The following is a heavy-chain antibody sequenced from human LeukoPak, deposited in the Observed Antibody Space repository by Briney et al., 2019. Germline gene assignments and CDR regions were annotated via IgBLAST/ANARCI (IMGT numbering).Heavy chain of an antibody. CDR3: ARDGVYGGNSRDYYYMDV. Sequence: PGGSLRLSCAASGFTVSSNYMSWGRQAPAKGLELDSVIYSGGSTYYADSVKGRFTISRDNSKNTLYLQMNSVRADDTAVYYCARDGVYGGNSRDYYYMDVWGKGTTVTVSS. V-gene: IGHV3-66*02. D-gene: IGHD4-23*01. CDR2: IYSGGST. J-gene: IGHJ6*03. CDR1: GFTVSSNY.